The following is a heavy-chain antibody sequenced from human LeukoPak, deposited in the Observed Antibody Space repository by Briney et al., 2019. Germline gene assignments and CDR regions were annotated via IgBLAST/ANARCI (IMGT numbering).Heavy chain of an antibody. CDR3: ARPEADY. Sequence: GGTLRLSCAASGFTFSSYGMSWVRQAPGKGLEWVSAITGSGGRTYYADSVKGRFTISRDNSKNTLYLQMNSLRAEDTAVYYCARPEADYWGQGTLVTVSS. CDR2: ITGSGGRT. J-gene: IGHJ4*02. CDR1: GFTFSSYG. V-gene: IGHV3-23*01.